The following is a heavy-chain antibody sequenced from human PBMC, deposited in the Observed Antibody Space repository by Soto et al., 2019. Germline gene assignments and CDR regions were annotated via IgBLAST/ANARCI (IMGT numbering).Heavy chain of an antibody. CDR1: GFTFSGSS. J-gene: IGHJ4*02. CDR3: TRVTETTFPFDY. D-gene: IGHD4-4*01. Sequence: PGGSLRLSCAASGFTFSGSSMHWVRQASGKGLEWIGHIRSKANSYATAYGASVKGRFTISRDDSKNTAYLQMNSLKSEDSAVYHCTRVTETTFPFDYWGQGTLVTSPQ. CDR2: IRSKANSYAT. V-gene: IGHV3-73*01.